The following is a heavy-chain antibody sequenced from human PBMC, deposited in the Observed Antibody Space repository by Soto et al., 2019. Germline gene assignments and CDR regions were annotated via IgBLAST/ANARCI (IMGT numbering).Heavy chain of an antibody. V-gene: IGHV1-69*13. CDR3: ARDQDLDCSGGSCYSRFNY. D-gene: IGHD2-15*01. Sequence: ASVKVSCKTSGGTFSSCAISWVRQAPGQGFEWMGGIISMFGTTNYAQKFQGRVTITADESTSTAYMALSSLRSEDTAVYYCARDQDLDCSGGSCYSRFNYWGQGTQVTAPQ. J-gene: IGHJ4*02. CDR1: GGTFSSCA. CDR2: IISMFGTT.